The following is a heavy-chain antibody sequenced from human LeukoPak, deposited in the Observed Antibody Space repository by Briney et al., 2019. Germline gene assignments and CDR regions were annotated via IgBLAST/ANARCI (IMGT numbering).Heavy chain of an antibody. CDR2: FDPEDGET. J-gene: IGHJ5*02. CDR3: ATDSTGSSWYRDWFDP. D-gene: IGHD6-13*01. CDR1: GYTLTELS. Sequence: ASVKVSCKVSGYTLTELSMHWVRQAPGKGLEWMGGFDPEDGETIYAQKFQGRVTMTEDTSTDTAYMELSSLRSEDTAVYYCATDSTGSSWYRDWFDPWGQGTLVTVSS. V-gene: IGHV1-24*01.